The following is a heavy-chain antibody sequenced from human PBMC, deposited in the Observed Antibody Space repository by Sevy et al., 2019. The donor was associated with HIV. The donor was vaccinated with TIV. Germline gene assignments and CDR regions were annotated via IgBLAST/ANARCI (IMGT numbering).Heavy chain of an antibody. CDR3: AKDYRGVIAAAGTSPLGDY. Sequence: GGSLRLSCAASGFTFSSYGMHWVRQAPGKGLEWVAFIRYDGSNKYYADSVKGRFTISRDNSKNTLYLQMNSLRAEDTAVYDCAKDYRGVIAAAGTSPLGDYWGQGTLVTVSS. CDR1: GFTFSSYG. J-gene: IGHJ4*02. CDR2: IRYDGSNK. D-gene: IGHD6-13*01. V-gene: IGHV3-30*02.